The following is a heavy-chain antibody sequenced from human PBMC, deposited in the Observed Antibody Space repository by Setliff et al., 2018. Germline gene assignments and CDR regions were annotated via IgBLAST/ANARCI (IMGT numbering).Heavy chain of an antibody. V-gene: IGHV3-23*01. Sequence: PGGSLRLSCAGSGFTFSYFSMSWVRQVPGKGLEWVSSIFYNGASPSYADSVKGRFTISRDNSRNTLYLQMNSLRAEDTAVYYCAKREIIAVTRWFDPWGQGTLVTVSS. D-gene: IGHD2-15*01. CDR1: GFTFSYFS. CDR3: AKREIIAVTRWFDP. J-gene: IGHJ5*02. CDR2: IFYNGASP.